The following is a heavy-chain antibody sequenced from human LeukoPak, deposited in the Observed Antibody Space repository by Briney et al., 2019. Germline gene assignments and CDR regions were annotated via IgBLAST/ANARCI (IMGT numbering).Heavy chain of an antibody. Sequence: PGGSLRLSCAASGFTFSNYHMNWVRQPPGKGLEWVAYISSSGDTIYYAASVKGRFTISRDNVQNSLSLQMNSLRGEDTSVYYCTSLWEVPGPDFWGQGTLVTVSS. CDR2: ISSSGDTI. CDR3: TSLWEVPGPDF. D-gene: IGHD1-26*01. V-gene: IGHV3-48*03. J-gene: IGHJ4*02. CDR1: GFTFSNYH.